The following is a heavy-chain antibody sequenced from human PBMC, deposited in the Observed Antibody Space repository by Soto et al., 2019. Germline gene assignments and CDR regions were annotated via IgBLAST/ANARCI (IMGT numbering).Heavy chain of an antibody. Sequence: ASVKVSCKASGGTFSSYAISWVRQAPGQGLEWMGGIIPIFGTANYAQKFQGRVTITADESTSTAYMELSSLRSEDTAVYYCASSEGRYGDYLYYFDYWGQGTLVTVSS. D-gene: IGHD4-17*01. J-gene: IGHJ4*02. CDR1: GGTFSSYA. V-gene: IGHV1-69*13. CDR3: ASSEGRYGDYLYYFDY. CDR2: IIPIFGTA.